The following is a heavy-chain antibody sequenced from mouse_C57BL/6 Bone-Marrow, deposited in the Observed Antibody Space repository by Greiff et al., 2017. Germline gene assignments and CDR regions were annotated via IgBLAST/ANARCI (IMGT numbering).Heavy chain of an antibody. CDR2: IYPGDGDT. D-gene: IGHD1-3*01. Sequence: VQLQQSGPELVKPGASVKISCKASGYAFSRSWMNWVKPRPGKGLEWLGRIYPGDGDTNYNGKFKGKATLTADKSSSTAYMQLSSLTSEDSAVYFCAREALGDYWGQGTSVTVSS. CDR3: AREALGDY. V-gene: IGHV1-82*01. CDR1: GYAFSRSW. J-gene: IGHJ4*01.